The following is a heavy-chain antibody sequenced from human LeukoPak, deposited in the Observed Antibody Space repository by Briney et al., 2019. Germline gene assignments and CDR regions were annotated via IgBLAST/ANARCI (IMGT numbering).Heavy chain of an antibody. D-gene: IGHD3-10*01. Sequence: GGSLRLSCAASGFTVTSKSMNWVRQAPGKGLEWVSVIFSGGNTNNADSVRGRFTISRDNSKNTLYLQMNSLRADDTAVYYCAKRASGSGTSLYYFDYWGQGTLVTVSS. CDR1: GFTVTSKS. CDR3: AKRASGSGTSLYYFDY. J-gene: IGHJ4*02. V-gene: IGHV3-53*01. CDR2: IFSGGNT.